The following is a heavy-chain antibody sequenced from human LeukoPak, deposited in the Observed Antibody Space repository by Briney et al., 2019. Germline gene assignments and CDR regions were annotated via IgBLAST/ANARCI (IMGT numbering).Heavy chain of an antibody. CDR3: ARFGTTHDAFDI. CDR2: ISSRSSYT. V-gene: IGHV3-11*03. CDR1: GFTFSDYY. Sequence: GGSLRLSCAASGFTFSDYYMSGIRQARGKGLEGVSYISSRSSYTNYADSVKGRFPISRDNAKNSLYLQMNSLRAGDTAVYYCARFGTTHDAFDIWGQGAMVTVS. D-gene: IGHD1-1*01. J-gene: IGHJ3*02.